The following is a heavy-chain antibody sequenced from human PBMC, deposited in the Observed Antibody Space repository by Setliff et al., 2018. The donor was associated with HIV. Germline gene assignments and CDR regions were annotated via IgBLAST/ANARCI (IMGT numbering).Heavy chain of an antibody. D-gene: IGHD4-17*01. CDR1: GYTFTSYD. CDR3: ARVHRGGVDRQRWRSFDY. V-gene: IGHV3-48*03. J-gene: IGHJ4*02. CDR2: INPSGSGST. Sequence: SCKASGYTFTSYDINWVRQAPGQGLEWMGIINPSGSGSTMYFADSVKGRFTISRDNAKNSLYLQMKSLRVEDTAVYYCARVHRGGVDRQRWRSFDYWGQGTLVTVSS.